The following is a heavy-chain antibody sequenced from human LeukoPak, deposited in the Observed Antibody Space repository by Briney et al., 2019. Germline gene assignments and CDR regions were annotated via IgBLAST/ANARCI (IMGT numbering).Heavy chain of an antibody. J-gene: IGHJ4*02. D-gene: IGHD3-22*01. CDR2: ISDSGGRT. CDR3: AKRGVVIRVILVGFHKEAYYFDS. Sequence: GGSLRLSCAVSGITLSNYGMSWVRQAPGKGLEWVAGISDSGGRTNYADSVKGRFTISRDNPKDTLYLQMNSLRGEDTAVYFCAKRGVVIRVILVGFHKEAYYFDSWGQGALVTVSS. CDR1: GITLSNYG. V-gene: IGHV3-23*01.